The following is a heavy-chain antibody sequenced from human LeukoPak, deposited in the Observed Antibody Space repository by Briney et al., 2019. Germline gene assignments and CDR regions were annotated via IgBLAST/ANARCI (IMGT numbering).Heavy chain of an antibody. J-gene: IGHJ4*02. V-gene: IGHV1-18*01. CDR2: ISAYNGNT. Sequence: ASVKVSCKASGYTFTSYGISWVRQAPGQGLEWVGWISAYNGNTNYAQKLQGRVTMTTDTPTSTAYMELRSLRSDDTAVYYCARESSSWGPFDYWGQGTLVTVSS. CDR1: GYTFTSYG. CDR3: ARESSSWGPFDY. D-gene: IGHD6-13*01.